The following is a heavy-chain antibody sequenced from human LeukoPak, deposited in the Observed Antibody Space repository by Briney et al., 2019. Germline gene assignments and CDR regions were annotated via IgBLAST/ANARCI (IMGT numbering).Heavy chain of an antibody. CDR2: INPNSGGT. D-gene: IGHD3-22*01. J-gene: IGHJ3*02. CDR1: GYTFTGYY. CDR3: AIVLDDSGGYYFILGAFDI. Sequence: ASVKVSCKASGYTFTGYYMHWVRQPPGQGLEWMGWINPNSGGTNYAQKFQGGVTMTRDTSISTAYMELSRLRSDDTAVYYCAIVLDDSGGYYFILGAFDIWGLGTMVTVSS. V-gene: IGHV1-2*02.